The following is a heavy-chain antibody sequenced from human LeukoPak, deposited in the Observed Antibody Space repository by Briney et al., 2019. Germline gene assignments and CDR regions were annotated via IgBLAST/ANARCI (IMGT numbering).Heavy chain of an antibody. D-gene: IGHD6-6*01. CDR3: ERGVGEYSREYYFDY. CDR2: IIPNFGTA. J-gene: IGHJ4*02. CDR1: GGTFSSYA. V-gene: IGHV1-69*05. Sequence: SVKVSCKASGGTFSSYAISWVRQAPGQGLEWMGRIIPNFGTANYAQKFQGRVTITTDESTSTAYMELSSLRSEDTAVYYGERGVGEYSREYYFDYWGQGTLVTVSS.